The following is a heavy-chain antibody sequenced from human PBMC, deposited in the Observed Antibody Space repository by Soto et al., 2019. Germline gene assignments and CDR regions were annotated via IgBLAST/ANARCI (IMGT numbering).Heavy chain of an antibody. D-gene: IGHD6-13*01. V-gene: IGHV4-30-4*01. Sequence: SETLSPTCTVSGGSISSGDYYWSWIRQPPGKGLEWIGYIYYSGSTYYNPSLKSRVTISVDTSKNQFSLKLSAVTAADTAVHYCARGCRAAAGRPLRPWGQGTLVTVSS. J-gene: IGHJ5*02. CDR2: IYYSGST. CDR3: ARGCRAAAGRPLRP. CDR1: GGSISSGDYY.